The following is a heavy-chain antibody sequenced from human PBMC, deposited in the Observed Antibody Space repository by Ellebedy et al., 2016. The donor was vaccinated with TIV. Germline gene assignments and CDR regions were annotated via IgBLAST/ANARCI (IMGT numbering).Heavy chain of an antibody. Sequence: GESLKISCAASGFTFSSYSMNWVRQAPGKGLEWVSYISSSSSTIYYADSVKGRFTISRDNAKNSLHLQMNSLRAEDTAVYYCARWRGPDYVWGSYRWYYFDYWGQGTLVTVSS. D-gene: IGHD3-16*02. CDR3: ARWRGPDYVWGSYRWYYFDY. CDR1: GFTFSSYS. J-gene: IGHJ4*02. V-gene: IGHV3-48*04. CDR2: ISSSSSTI.